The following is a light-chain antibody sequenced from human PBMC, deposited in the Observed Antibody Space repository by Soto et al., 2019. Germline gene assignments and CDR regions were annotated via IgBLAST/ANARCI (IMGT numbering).Light chain of an antibody. V-gene: IGKV3-11*01. J-gene: IGKJ5*01. Sequence: EVLLTQSPATLSLSPGERATLSYGASQSVNTYLTWYQHKPGQAPRLLISDASNRATGIPARFSGTGSETDFTLTISSLEPEDFAVYYCHQRQYWPPITFGQGTRLEIK. CDR1: QSVNTY. CDR3: HQRQYWPPIT. CDR2: DAS.